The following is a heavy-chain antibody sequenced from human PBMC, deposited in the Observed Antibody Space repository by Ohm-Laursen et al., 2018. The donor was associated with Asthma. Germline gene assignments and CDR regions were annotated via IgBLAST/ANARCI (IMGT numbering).Heavy chain of an antibody. V-gene: IGHV1-69*13. J-gene: IGHJ4*02. D-gene: IGHD3-10*01. CDR3: ARPRGYYLDFDY. Sequence: GASVKVSCKASGGTFSSYAISWVRQAPGQGLEWMGGIIPIFGTANYAQKFQGRVTITADESTSTAYMELRSLRSDDTAVYYCARPRGYYLDFDYWGQGTLVTVSS. CDR1: GGTFSSYA. CDR2: IIPIFGTA.